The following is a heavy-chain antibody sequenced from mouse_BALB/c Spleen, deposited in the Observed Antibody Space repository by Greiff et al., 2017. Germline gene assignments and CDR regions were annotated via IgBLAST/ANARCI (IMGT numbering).Heavy chain of an antibody. D-gene: IGHD2-2*01. CDR1: SYTFTDYA. CDR2: ISTYYGNT. Sequence: QVQLQQSGPELVRPGVSVKISCKGSSYTFTDYAMHWVKQSHAKSLEWIGVISTYYGNTNYNQKFKGKATMTVDKSSSTAYMELARLTSEDSAVYYCARSRGYDAYYYAMDYWGQGTSVTVSS. CDR3: ARSRGYDAYYYAMDY. V-gene: IGHV1-67*01. J-gene: IGHJ4*01.